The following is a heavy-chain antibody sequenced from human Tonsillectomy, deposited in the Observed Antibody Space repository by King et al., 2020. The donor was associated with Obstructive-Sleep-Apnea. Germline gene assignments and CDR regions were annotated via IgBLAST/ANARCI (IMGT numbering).Heavy chain of an antibody. D-gene: IGHD6-13*01. Sequence: QLVQSGGGVVQPGRSLRLSCAASGFTFSSYGMHWVRQAPGKGLEWGTVISYDGSDKFYADSVKGRFTISRDNSKNTLYLQMNSLRVEDTAVYYCAKAQGIAAAGIDAIDIWGQGTMVTVSS. J-gene: IGHJ3*02. V-gene: IGHV3-30*18. CDR3: AKAQGIAAAGIDAIDI. CDR1: GFTFSSYG. CDR2: ISYDGSDK.